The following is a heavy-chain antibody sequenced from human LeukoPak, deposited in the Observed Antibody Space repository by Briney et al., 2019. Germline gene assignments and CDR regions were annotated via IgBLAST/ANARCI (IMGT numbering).Heavy chain of an antibody. V-gene: IGHV3-74*01. CDR2: INNDGSSA. J-gene: IGHJ4*02. Sequence: QPGGSLRLSCTASGFTFRSYWMHWVRQAPGKGLVWVARINNDGSSASYADSVKGRFTSSRDNAKSTLYLQMNSLRAEDTAVYYCARGNYHGSGSGDYWGQGTLVTVSS. D-gene: IGHD3-10*01. CDR3: ARGNYHGSGSGDY. CDR1: GFTFRSYW.